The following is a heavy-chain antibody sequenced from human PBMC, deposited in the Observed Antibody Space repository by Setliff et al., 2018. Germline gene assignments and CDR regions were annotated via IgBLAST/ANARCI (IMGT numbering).Heavy chain of an antibody. CDR2: IFPGNSNT. Sequence: GESLKISCQGSGYSFTNNWIAWVRQMPGKGLECMGIIFPGNSNTRYSPSFQGQVTISADKSISTAYLQWSTLMASDTAIYYCVRDANDGLQHWGQGTLVTVSS. V-gene: IGHV5-51*01. CDR3: VRDANDGLQH. J-gene: IGHJ1*01. CDR1: GYSFTNNW. D-gene: IGHD1-1*01.